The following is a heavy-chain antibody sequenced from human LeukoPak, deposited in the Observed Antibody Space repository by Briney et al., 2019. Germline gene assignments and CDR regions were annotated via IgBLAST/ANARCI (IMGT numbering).Heavy chain of an antibody. CDR2: IIPILGLA. Sequence: ASVTVSCKASAATFSSYAISWVRQAPGQGLEWMGRIIPILGLANYAQKFQGRVTVTADKSTSTAYMELSSMRSEDTAVYYCAKSSGFWSNYYNYWGQGTLVTVS. J-gene: IGHJ4*02. V-gene: IGHV1-69*04. CDR3: AKSSGFWSNYYNY. D-gene: IGHD3-3*01. CDR1: AATFSSYA.